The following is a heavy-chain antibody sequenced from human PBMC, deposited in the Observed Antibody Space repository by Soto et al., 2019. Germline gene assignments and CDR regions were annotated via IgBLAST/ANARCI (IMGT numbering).Heavy chain of an antibody. V-gene: IGHV1-69*12. Sequence: QVQLVQSGAEVKKPGSSVKVSCKASGGTFSNFVLSWLRQAPGQGLEWMGGIIPISGLTNYAQKFRGRVTITADESTSTAXXEXXXXRXXXTXXXXXXXXXXXNXFWGFDPWGQGTLVIVSS. J-gene: IGHJ5*02. D-gene: IGHD3-3*01. CDR1: GGTFSNFV. CDR3: XXXXXXNXFWGFDP. CDR2: IIPISGLT.